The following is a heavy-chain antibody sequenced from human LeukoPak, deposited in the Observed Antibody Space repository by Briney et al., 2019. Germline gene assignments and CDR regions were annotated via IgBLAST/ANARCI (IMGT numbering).Heavy chain of an antibody. CDR3: ARDHYYDSSGYYGY. D-gene: IGHD3-22*01. Sequence: TGGSLRLSREASGFTFTTYSMTWVRQAPGKGLEWVSIISSGSSAIFSADALKGRFTISRDDAKNLLYLDMNSLRAEDTAVYYCARDHYYDSSGYYGYWGQGTLVTVSS. CDR2: ISSGSSAI. CDR1: GFTFTTYS. J-gene: IGHJ4*02. V-gene: IGHV3-21*01.